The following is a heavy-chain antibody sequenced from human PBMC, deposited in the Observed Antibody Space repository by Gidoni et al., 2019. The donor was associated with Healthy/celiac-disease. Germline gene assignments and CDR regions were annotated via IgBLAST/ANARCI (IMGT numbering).Heavy chain of an antibody. J-gene: IGHJ4*02. CDR2: IYYSGST. D-gene: IGHD3-3*01. V-gene: IGHV4-39*01. CDR1: GCSIRRSSYY. Sequence: QLQLQESGPGLVKPSETLSLTCTVSGCSIRRSSYYWGWIRQPPGKGLEWIGSIYYSGSTYYNPSLKSRVTISVDTSKNQFSLKLSSVTAADTAVYYCARQVGPDFWSGYPRFFDYWGQGTLVTVSS. CDR3: ARQVGPDFWSGYPRFFDY.